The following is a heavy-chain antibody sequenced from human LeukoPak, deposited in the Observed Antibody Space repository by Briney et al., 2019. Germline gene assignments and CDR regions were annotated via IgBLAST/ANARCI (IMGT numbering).Heavy chain of an antibody. V-gene: IGHV3-21*01. CDR2: ISSSSSYI. Sequence: GGSLRLSCGASGFTFSSYSMNWVRQAPGKGLEWVSSISSSSSYIYYADSVKGRFTISRDNAKNSLYLQMNSLRAEDTAVYYCALNYYGSGSYYTQRRYYYFDYWGQGTLVTVSS. J-gene: IGHJ4*02. D-gene: IGHD3-10*01. CDR3: ALNYYGSGSYYTQRRYYYFDY. CDR1: GFTFSSYS.